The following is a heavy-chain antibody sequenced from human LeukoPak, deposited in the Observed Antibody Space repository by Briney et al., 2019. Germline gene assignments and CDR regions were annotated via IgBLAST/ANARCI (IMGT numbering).Heavy chain of an antibody. CDR3: ARDLPSKPTYCGGDCYKEGNWFDP. CDR2: IYYSGST. CDR1: GGSIGSYY. V-gene: IGHV4-59*01. J-gene: IGHJ5*02. Sequence: SETLSLTCTVSGGSIGSYYWSWIRQPPGKGLEWIGYIYYSGSTNYNPSLKSRVTISVDTSKNQFSLKLSSVTAADTAVYYCARDLPSKPTYCGGDCYKEGNWFDPWGQGTLVTVSS. D-gene: IGHD2-21*01.